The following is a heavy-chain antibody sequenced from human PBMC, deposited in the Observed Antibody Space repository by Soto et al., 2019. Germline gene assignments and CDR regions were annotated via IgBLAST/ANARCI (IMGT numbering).Heavy chain of an antibody. CDR1: GGTFSSYT. CDR3: ARVSGYDFWSCYSYSQPRDYYMDV. Sequence: QVQLVQSGAEVKKPGSSVKVSCKASGGTFSSYTISWVRQAPGQGLEWMGRIIPILAIANYAQKFEGRVTITADKATSTAYMDLSSLRSEDTAVYYCARVSGYDFWSCYSYSQPRDYYMDVWGKGTTVTVTS. D-gene: IGHD3-3*01. CDR2: IIPILAIA. J-gene: IGHJ6*03. V-gene: IGHV1-69*02.